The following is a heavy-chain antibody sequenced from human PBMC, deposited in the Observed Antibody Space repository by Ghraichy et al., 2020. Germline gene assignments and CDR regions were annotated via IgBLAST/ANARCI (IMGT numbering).Heavy chain of an antibody. CDR2: IYYSGIT. CDR3: ARHPASSATYYYGMDI. CDR1: GGSISSSSNY. J-gene: IGHJ6*02. V-gene: IGHV4-39*01. Sequence: SETLSLTCTVSGGSISSSSNYWGWIRQPPGKGLEWIGNIYYSGITYYNPSLKSRVTISADTSKNQFSMKMSSVTAADTAVYYCARHPASSATYYYGMDIWGQGTMVTVS. D-gene: IGHD2-2*01.